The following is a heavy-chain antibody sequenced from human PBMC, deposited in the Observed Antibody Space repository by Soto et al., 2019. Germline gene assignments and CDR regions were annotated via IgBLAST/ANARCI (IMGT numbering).Heavy chain of an antibody. CDR2: ISYDGSNK. J-gene: IGHJ4*02. V-gene: IGHV3-30*18. Sequence: QVQLVESGGGVVQPGRSLRLSCAASGFTFSSYGMHWVRQAPGKGLEWVAVISYDGSNKYYADSVKGRFTISRDNSKNTLYLQMNSLRAEDTAVYYCVKDTEWLAFDYWGQGTLVTVSS. CDR1: GFTFSSYG. CDR3: VKDTEWLAFDY. D-gene: IGHD6-19*01.